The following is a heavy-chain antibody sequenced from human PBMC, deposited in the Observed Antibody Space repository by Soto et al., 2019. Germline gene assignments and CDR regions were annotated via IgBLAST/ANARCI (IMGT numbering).Heavy chain of an antibody. CDR1: GFTFSSYE. D-gene: IGHD6-25*01. Sequence: EVQLVESGGGLVQPGGSLRLSCAASGFTFSSYEMNWVRQAPGKGLEWVSYISSSSSYIYYADSVKGRFTISRDNAKNSLYLQMNSLRAEDTAVYYCARDAGQQRIDFDYWGQGTLVTVSS. CDR2: ISSSSSYI. V-gene: IGHV3-48*03. J-gene: IGHJ4*02. CDR3: ARDAGQQRIDFDY.